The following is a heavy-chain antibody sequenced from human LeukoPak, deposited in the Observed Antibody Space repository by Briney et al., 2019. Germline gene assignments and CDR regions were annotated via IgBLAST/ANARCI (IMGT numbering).Heavy chain of an antibody. CDR2: IYSGGIT. J-gene: IGHJ4*02. V-gene: IGHV3-66*02. D-gene: IGHD6-19*01. Sequence: GGSLRLSCAASGFTVNTNYMTWVRQAPGKGLGWVAVIYSGGITYYADSVKGRFTISRDNSKNTLYLQMNSLRPEDTAIYFCARRHSSGSNWGQGTLVSVSS. CDR1: GFTVNTNY. CDR3: ARRHSSGSN.